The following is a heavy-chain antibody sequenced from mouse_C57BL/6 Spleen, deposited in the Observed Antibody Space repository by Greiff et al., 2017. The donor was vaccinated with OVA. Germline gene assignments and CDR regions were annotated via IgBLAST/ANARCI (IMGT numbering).Heavy chain of an antibody. J-gene: IGHJ2*01. CDR3: AREEVDYGYSTDY. CDR1: GYTFTDYY. CDR2: INPNNGGT. Sequence: VQLQQSGPELVKPGASVKISCKASGYTFTDYYMNWVKQSHGKSLEWIGDINPNNGGTSYNQKFKGKATLTVDKSSSTAYMELRSLTSEDSAVYYCAREEVDYGYSTDYWGQGTTLTVSS. D-gene: IGHD2-2*01. V-gene: IGHV1-26*01.